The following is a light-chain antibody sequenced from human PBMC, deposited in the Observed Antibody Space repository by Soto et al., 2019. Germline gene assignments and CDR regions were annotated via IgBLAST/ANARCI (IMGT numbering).Light chain of an antibody. Sequence: QSVLTQPPSASGTPGQRVTMSCSGSSSNIGTYTVNWYHQLPGTAPKLLIHTNNQRPSGVPGQFSGSKSGTSASLAISGLQSEDEADYFCAAWDDSLTGVVFGGGTKLTVL. V-gene: IGLV1-44*01. CDR2: TNN. CDR3: AAWDDSLTGVV. J-gene: IGLJ2*01. CDR1: SSNIGTYT.